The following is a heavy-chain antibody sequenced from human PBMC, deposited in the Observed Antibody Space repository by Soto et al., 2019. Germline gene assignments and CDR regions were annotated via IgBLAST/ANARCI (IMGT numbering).Heavy chain of an antibody. CDR1: GYTFTSYY. J-gene: IGHJ4*02. D-gene: IGHD3-3*01. CDR2: INPSGGST. CDR3: ARGVRFLEWLPPRDW. Sequence: ASVKVSCKASGYTFTSYYIHWVRQAPGQGLEWMGIINPSGGSTSYAQKFQGRVTMTRDTSTSTVYMELSSLRSEDTAVYYCARGVRFLEWLPPRDWWGQGTLVTVSS. V-gene: IGHV1-46*01.